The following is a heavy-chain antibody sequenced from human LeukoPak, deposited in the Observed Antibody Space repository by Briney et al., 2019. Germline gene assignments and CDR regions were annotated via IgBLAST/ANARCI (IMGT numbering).Heavy chain of an antibody. CDR2: IRYDGSNK. Sequence: GGSLRLSCAASGFTFSSYGMHWVRQAPGKGLEWVAFIRYDGSNKYYADSVKGRFTISRDNSKNTLYLQMNSLRAEDTAVYYCTILTYYYDSSSPKFDYWGQGTLVTVSS. V-gene: IGHV3-30*02. D-gene: IGHD3-22*01. J-gene: IGHJ4*02. CDR3: TILTYYYDSSSPKFDY. CDR1: GFTFSSYG.